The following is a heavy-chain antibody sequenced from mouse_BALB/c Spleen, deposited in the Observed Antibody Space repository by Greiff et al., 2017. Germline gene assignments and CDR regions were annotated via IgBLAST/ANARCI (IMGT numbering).Heavy chain of an antibody. Sequence: EVMLVESGGGLVKPGGSLKLSCAASGFAFSSYDMSWVRQTPEKRLEWVAYISSGGGSTYYPDTVKGRFTISRDNAKNTLYLQMSSLKSEDTAMYYCARPDYYGSLDYWGQGTTLTVSS. D-gene: IGHD1-1*01. CDR3: ARPDYYGSLDY. J-gene: IGHJ2*01. V-gene: IGHV5-12-1*01. CDR1: GFAFSSYD. CDR2: ISSGGGST.